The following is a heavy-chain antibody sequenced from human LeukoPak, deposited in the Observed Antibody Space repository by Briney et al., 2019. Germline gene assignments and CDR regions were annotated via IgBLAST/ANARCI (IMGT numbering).Heavy chain of an antibody. Sequence: GGSLRLSCAASGFTFSSYAMTWVRQDPGKGLEWVSAITSSGATTYYADSVKGRFTISRDNSKNTLDLQMNSLRAEDTAVYHCAKDLGTSGWYINSWGQGTLVTVSS. D-gene: IGHD6-19*01. J-gene: IGHJ4*02. CDR2: ITSSGATT. V-gene: IGHV3-23*01. CDR1: GFTFSSYA. CDR3: AKDLGTSGWYINS.